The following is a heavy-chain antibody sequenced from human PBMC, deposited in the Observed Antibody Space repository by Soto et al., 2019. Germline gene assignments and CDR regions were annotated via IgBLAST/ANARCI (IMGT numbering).Heavy chain of an antibody. J-gene: IGHJ4*02. D-gene: IGHD2-15*01. CDR1: GFTFSSYA. CDR2: ISGSGGST. V-gene: IGHV3-23*01. CDR3: AKGQVVVVAATLFDY. Sequence: GGSLRLSCAASGFTFSSYAMSWVRQAPGKGLEWVSAISGSGGSTYYADSVKGRFTISRDNSKNTLYLQMNSLRAEDTAVYYCAKGQVVVVAATLFDYWGQGTLVTVSS.